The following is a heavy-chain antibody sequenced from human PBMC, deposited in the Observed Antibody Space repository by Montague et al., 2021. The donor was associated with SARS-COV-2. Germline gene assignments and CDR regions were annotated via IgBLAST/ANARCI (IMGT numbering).Heavy chain of an antibody. CDR2: ISHGCGT. CDR3: ASHCSGGRCYFGMDV. CDR1: GGSFSSY. D-gene: IGHD2-15*01. J-gene: IGHJ6*02. V-gene: IGHV4-34*01. Sequence: SETLSLTCDVYGGSFSSYWSWIRQPPGRGLEWVGQISHGCGTNYNPSLXTRVTISVDTSKNQVSLKLSSVTAADTAVYFCASHCSGGRCYFGMDVWGQGTTVTVSS.